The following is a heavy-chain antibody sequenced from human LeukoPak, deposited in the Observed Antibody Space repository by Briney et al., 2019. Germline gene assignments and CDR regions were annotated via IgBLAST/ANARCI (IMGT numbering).Heavy chain of an antibody. V-gene: IGHV3-21*01. CDR2: ISSSSSYI. Sequence: PGGSLRLSCAASGFTFSSYSMNWVRQAPGKGLEWVSSISSSSSYIYYADSVKGRFTISRDNAKNSLYLQMNSLRAEDTAVYYCARDHDILTGFIDYWGQGTLVTVSS. CDR3: ARDHDILTGFIDY. CDR1: GFTFSSYS. D-gene: IGHD3-9*01. J-gene: IGHJ4*01.